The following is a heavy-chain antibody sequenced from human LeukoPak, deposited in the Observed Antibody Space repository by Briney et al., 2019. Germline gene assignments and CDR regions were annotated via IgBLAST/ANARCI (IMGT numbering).Heavy chain of an antibody. CDR3: ARRVGRRFGERTYYYNYMDV. V-gene: IGHV4-30-4*07. CDR1: GGSVTNDGDS. Sequence: PSETLSLTCAVSGGSVTNDGDSWSWIRQPPGKGLEWIGYIYYPGTTYYNPSLRSRITISVDTSKNQFSLKLSSVTAADTAVYYCARRVGRRFGERTYYYNYMDVWGKGTTVTISS. D-gene: IGHD3-10*01. CDR2: IYYPGTT. J-gene: IGHJ6*03.